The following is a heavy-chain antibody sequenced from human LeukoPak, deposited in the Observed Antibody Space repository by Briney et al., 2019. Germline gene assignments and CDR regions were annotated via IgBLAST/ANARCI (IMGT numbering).Heavy chain of an antibody. D-gene: IGHD6-19*01. CDR2: IYYSGST. Sequence: SETLSLTCTVSGGSISSYYWSWIRQPPGKGLEWIGYIYYSGSTNYNPSLKSRVTISVDTSKNQFSLKLSSVTAADTAVYYCARDHSSGWYNDAFDIWGQGTMVTVSS. J-gene: IGHJ3*02. V-gene: IGHV4-59*12. CDR3: ARDHSSGWYNDAFDI. CDR1: GGSISSYY.